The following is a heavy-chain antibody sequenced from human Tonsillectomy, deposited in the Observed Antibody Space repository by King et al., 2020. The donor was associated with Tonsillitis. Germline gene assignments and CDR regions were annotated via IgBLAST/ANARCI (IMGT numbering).Heavy chain of an antibody. CDR2: ISGSGDST. D-gene: IGHD3-3*01. CDR1: GFTFAGYA. Sequence: DVQLVESGGGLVQPGGSLRLSCAASGFTFAGYAMSWVRQAPGKGLQWVSAISGSGDSTYYADSVKGRFTISRDNSKNTLYLQMNSLRAEDTAAYYCAIDFGFLEWPRNYSGMDVWGQGTTVIVSS. CDR3: AIDFGFLEWPRNYSGMDV. J-gene: IGHJ6*02. V-gene: IGHV3-23*04.